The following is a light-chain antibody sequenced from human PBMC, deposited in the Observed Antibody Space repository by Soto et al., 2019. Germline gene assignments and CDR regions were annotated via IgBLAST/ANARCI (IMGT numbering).Light chain of an antibody. CDR1: NIGSKS. J-gene: IGLJ1*01. CDR3: QVWDSNSVYV. V-gene: IGLV3-21*02. CDR2: HDS. Sequence: SYELTQPPSVSVAPGQTARITCGGNNIGSKSVHWYQQKPGQAPVLVVYHDSDRPSGIPERFSGSNSGNTATLSISRVEAGDEADYYCQVWDSNSVYVFGTGTKVTVL.